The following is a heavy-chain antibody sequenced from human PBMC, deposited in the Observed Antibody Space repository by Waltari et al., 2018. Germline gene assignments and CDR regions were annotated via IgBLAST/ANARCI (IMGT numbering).Heavy chain of an antibody. CDR1: GGSIRSSSYY. V-gene: IGHV4-39*01. J-gene: IGHJ4*02. CDR2: SYYRGST. Sequence: QLQLQESGPGLVKPSETLSLTCTVSGGSIRSSSYYWGWIRQHPGKGLEWIGRSYYRGSTYYNPSLKSRFTISVDTSKNQFSLKLSSVTAADTAVYYCARHVAGSYGGPLKTFDYWGQGTLVTVSS. CDR3: ARHVAGSYGGPLKTFDY. D-gene: IGHD1-26*01.